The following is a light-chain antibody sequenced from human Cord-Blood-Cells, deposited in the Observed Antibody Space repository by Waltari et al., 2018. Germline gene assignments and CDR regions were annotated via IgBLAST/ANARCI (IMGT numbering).Light chain of an antibody. CDR2: EVS. CDR3: CSYAGSSTPVV. CDR1: SSAVGSYNL. Sequence: QSALTQPASVSGSPGQSITISCTGTSSAVGSYNLVSWYQQHPGKAPKLMIYEVSKRPTEVSNRFSGSKSGNTASLTISGLQAEDEADYYCCSYAGSSTPVVFGGGTKLTVL. V-gene: IGLV2-23*02. J-gene: IGLJ2*01.